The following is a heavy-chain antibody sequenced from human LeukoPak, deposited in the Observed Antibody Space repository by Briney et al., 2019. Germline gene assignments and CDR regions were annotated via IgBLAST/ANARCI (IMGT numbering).Heavy chain of an antibody. V-gene: IGHV1-46*01. CDR3: ARVLARGYCSGGSCYSEVDWFDP. Sequence: ASVKVSCKASGYTFTSYYMHWVRQAPGQGLEWMGIINPSGGSTSYAQKFQGRVTMTRDTSTSTVYMELSSLRSEDTAVYYCARVLARGYCSGGSCYSEVDWFDPWGQGTLVTVSS. J-gene: IGHJ5*02. D-gene: IGHD2-15*01. CDR1: GYTFTSYY. CDR2: INPSGGST.